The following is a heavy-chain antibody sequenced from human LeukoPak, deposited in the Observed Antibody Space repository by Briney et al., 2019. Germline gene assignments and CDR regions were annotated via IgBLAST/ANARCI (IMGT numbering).Heavy chain of an antibody. CDR3: ARDVGIQLWFGYYYYMDV. V-gene: IGHV1-2*02. Sequence: ASVKVSCKASGYTFTCYYMHWVRQAPGQGLEWMGWINPNSGGTNYAQKFQGRVTMTRDTSISTAYMELSRLRSDDTAVYYCARDVGIQLWFGYYYYMDVWGKGTTVTVSS. D-gene: IGHD5-18*01. CDR2: INPNSGGT. CDR1: GYTFTCYY. J-gene: IGHJ6*03.